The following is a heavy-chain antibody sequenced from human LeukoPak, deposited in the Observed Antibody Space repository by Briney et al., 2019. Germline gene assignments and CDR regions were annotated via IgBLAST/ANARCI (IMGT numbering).Heavy chain of an antibody. J-gene: IGHJ4*02. D-gene: IGHD3-22*01. Sequence: GGCLRLSCVAPGYSLSSYATCCVPQAPEKGLGWGSAISGSGGSTYYADSVKGRFTISRDNSKNTLYLQMNSLRAEDTAVYYCASLSTGYYSPFDYWGQGTLVTVSS. CDR1: GYSLSSYA. CDR3: ASLSTGYYSPFDY. V-gene: IGHV3-23*01. CDR2: ISGSGGST.